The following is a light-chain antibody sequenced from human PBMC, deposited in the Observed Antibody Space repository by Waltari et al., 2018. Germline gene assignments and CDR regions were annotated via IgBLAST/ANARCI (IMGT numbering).Light chain of an antibody. CDR1: QSVSRA. Sequence: LSCGASQSVSRALAWYQQNPGQAPRLLIYGASNRATGIPDRFSGSGSGTDFSLIISRLEPEDFAVYYCQHYVSLPVTFGQGTKVEIK. J-gene: IGKJ1*01. CDR3: QHYVSLPVT. CDR2: GAS. V-gene: IGKV3-20*01.